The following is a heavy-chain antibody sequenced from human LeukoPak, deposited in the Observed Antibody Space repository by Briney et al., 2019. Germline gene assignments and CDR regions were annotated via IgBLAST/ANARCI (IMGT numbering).Heavy chain of an antibody. CDR2: IWNDGSNK. CDR1: GFTFSVYG. CDR3: ARERDYYDSSGYLNY. D-gene: IGHD3-22*01. V-gene: IGHV3-33*01. Sequence: PGGSLRLSCAASGFTFSVYGMHWVRQAPGKGLEWVAVIWNDGSNKNYADSVKGRFTISRDNSKNTLYLQMNSLRAEDTAVYYCARERDYYDSSGYLNYWGQGALVTVSS. J-gene: IGHJ4*02.